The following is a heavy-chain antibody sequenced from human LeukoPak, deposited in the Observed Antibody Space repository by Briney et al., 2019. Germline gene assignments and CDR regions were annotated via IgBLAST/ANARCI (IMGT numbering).Heavy chain of an antibody. J-gene: IGHJ5*02. CDR3: ARDPGAYYYDSSGYSRFDP. Sequence: PGGSLRLSCAASGFIFSNYWMSWVRQAPGKGLEWVANIKEDGSDKYYVDSVKGRFTISRDNAKNSLYLQMNSLRAEDTAVYYCARDPGAYYYDSSGYSRFDPWGQGTLVTVSS. V-gene: IGHV3-7*01. CDR1: GFIFSNYW. CDR2: IKEDGSDK. D-gene: IGHD3-22*01.